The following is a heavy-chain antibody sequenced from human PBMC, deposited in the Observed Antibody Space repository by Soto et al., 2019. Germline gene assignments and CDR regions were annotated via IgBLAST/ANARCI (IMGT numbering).Heavy chain of an antibody. Sequence: EVQLVESGGALVQPGGSLRLTCATSGFTFSNYWMTWVRQAPGKGLEWVANINKDGSQTSFVDSVKGRFTILRDNAKSSLYLQMNSLRGEDTAKYYCVKEIAAAQWGQGTLVTVSS. CDR1: GFTFSNYW. J-gene: IGHJ4*02. CDR2: INKDGSQT. D-gene: IGHD6-25*01. V-gene: IGHV3-7*01. CDR3: VKEIAAAQ.